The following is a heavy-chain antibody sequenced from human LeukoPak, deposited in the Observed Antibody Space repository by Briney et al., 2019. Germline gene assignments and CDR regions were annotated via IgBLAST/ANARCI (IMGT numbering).Heavy chain of an antibody. CDR2: IYPGDSDT. J-gene: IGHJ5*02. CDR3: ARLGITGTVYNWFDP. V-gene: IGHV5-51*01. Sequence: GESLKISCRGSGYSFTSYWIGWVRQMPGKGLEWMGIIYPGDSDTRYSPSFQGRVTISADKSISTAYLQWSRLKASDTAMYYCARLGITGTVYNWFDPWGQGTLVTVSS. D-gene: IGHD1-7*01. CDR1: GYSFTSYW.